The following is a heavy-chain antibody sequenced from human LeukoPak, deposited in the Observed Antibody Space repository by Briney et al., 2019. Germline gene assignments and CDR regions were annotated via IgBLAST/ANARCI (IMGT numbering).Heavy chain of an antibody. V-gene: IGHV4-59*01. CDR3: ARTAYDSSGNFFDY. Sequence: PSETLSLTCTVSGGPINTYYWSWLRQSPGKGLEWIGYTYHTGSTNYNPSLKSRVTISIDTSKKQFSLKLSSVTAADTAVYYCARTAYDSSGNFFDYWGQGALVTVSS. D-gene: IGHD3-22*01. CDR1: GGPINTYY. J-gene: IGHJ4*02. CDR2: TYHTGST.